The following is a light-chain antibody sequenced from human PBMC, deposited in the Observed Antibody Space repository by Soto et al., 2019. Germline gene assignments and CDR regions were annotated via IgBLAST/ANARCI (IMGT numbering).Light chain of an antibody. V-gene: IGKV3D-20*02. Sequence: EIVLTQSPGTLSLSPGDRATLSCRASQSVSSSYLAWYQQTPGQAPRLLIYGASSRATGIPDRFSGSESGTDFTLTTSSLEPEDLAVYYCQQRSNWPPWTFGQGTKVDIK. CDR2: GAS. J-gene: IGKJ1*01. CDR1: QSVSSSY. CDR3: QQRSNWPPWT.